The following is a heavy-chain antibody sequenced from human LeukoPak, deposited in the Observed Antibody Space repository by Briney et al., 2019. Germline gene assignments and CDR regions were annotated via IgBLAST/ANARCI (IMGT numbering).Heavy chain of an antibody. Sequence: ASVKVSCKASGYTFTSYGISWVRQAPGQGLEWMGGIIPIFGTANYAQKFQGRVTITTDESTSTAYMELSSLRSEDTAVYYCAMGPPRYCSGGSCSSYGHYWGQGTLVTVSS. CDR1: GYTFTSYG. CDR2: IIPIFGTA. CDR3: AMGPPRYCSGGSCSSYGHY. V-gene: IGHV1-69*05. J-gene: IGHJ4*02. D-gene: IGHD2-15*01.